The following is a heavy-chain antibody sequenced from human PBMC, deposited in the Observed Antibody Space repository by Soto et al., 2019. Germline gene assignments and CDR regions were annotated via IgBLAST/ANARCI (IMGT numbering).Heavy chain of an antibody. V-gene: IGHV4-31*03. CDR1: GGSISSGGYY. J-gene: IGHJ6*02. CDR3: ARDTHYYDSSGYYYDDYYYYGMDV. Sequence: KPSETLSLTCTVSGGSISSGGYYWSWIRQHPGKGLEWIGYIYYSGSTYYNPSLKSRVTISVDTSKNQFSLKLSSVTAADTAVYYCARDTHYYDSSGYYYDDYYYYGMDVWGQGTTVTVSS. D-gene: IGHD3-22*01. CDR2: IYYSGST.